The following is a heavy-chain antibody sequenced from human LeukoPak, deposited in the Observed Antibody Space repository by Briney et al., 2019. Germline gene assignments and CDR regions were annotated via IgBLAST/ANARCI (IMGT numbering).Heavy chain of an antibody. Sequence: PSETLSLTCTVSGGSISSSSYYWGWIRQPPGKGLEWIGSIYYSGSTYYNPSLKSRVTISVDTSKNQFSLKLSSVTAADTAVYYCARDSYYDSSGYYFDYWGQGTLVTVSS. CDR2: IYYSGST. V-gene: IGHV4-39*07. J-gene: IGHJ4*02. D-gene: IGHD3-22*01. CDR3: ARDSYYDSSGYYFDY. CDR1: GGSISSSSYY.